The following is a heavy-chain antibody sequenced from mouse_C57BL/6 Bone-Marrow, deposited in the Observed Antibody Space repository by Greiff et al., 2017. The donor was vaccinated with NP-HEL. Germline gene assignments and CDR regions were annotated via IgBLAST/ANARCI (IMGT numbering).Heavy chain of an antibody. CDR2: INPYNGGT. D-gene: IGHD2-3*01. CDR3: ARSGLLGFAY. CDR1: GYTFTDYY. V-gene: IGHV1-19*01. Sequence: EVQLQQSGPVLVKPGASVKMSCKASGYTFTDYYMNWVKQSHGKSLEWIGVINPYNGGTSYNQKFKGKDTLTVDKSSSTAYMELNSLTSEDSAVYYCARSGLLGFAYWGQGTLVTVSA. J-gene: IGHJ3*01.